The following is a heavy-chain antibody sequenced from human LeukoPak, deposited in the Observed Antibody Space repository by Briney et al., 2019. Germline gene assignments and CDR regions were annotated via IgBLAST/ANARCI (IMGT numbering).Heavy chain of an antibody. Sequence: SETLSLTCVVYGGSFSGYYWSWIRQPPGKGLEWIGEIHPSGSTNYNPSLKSRVTISVDTSKNQFSLKLSSVTAADTAVYFCSRGSGTYKSGVDWGKGTLVTVSS. D-gene: IGHD1-26*01. V-gene: IGHV4-34*01. J-gene: IGHJ4*02. CDR3: SRGSGTYKSGVD. CDR1: GGSFSGYY. CDR2: IHPSGST.